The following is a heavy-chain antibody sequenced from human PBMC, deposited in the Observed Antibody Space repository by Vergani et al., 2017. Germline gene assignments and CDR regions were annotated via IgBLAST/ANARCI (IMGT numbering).Heavy chain of an antibody. CDR1: GGSISSSSHF. D-gene: IGHD6-25*01. CDR2: IFYSGTT. CDR3: ARVDTQVPATSHFYYMDV. V-gene: IGHV4-31*03. J-gene: IGHJ6*03. Sequence: QLQLHKSGPGLVKPSETLSLTCTLSGGSISSSSHFWGWLRQRPGKGLEWIGCIFYSGTTYDNPSLRSRLTISVDTSQNQFSLKLRSVTAADTAVYYCARVDTQVPATSHFYYMDVWGKGTTVVVSS.